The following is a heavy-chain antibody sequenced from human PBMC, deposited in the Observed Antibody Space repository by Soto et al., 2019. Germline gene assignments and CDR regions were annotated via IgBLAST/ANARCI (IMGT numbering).Heavy chain of an antibody. Sequence: HPGGSLRHSCAPSGFMSSNYGMQWVRQAPGKGLEWVAGISNDGNNQNYADSVKGRFTISRDNSKNTLYLQMSSLIADDTAVYFCAKPVGSSVVVDLWGQGT. CDR1: GFMSSNYG. D-gene: IGHD6-25*01. CDR2: ISNDGNNQ. CDR3: AKPVGSSVVVDL. V-gene: IGHV3-30*18. J-gene: IGHJ4*02.